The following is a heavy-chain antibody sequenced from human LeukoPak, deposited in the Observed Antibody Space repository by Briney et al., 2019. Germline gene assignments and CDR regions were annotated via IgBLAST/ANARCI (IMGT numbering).Heavy chain of an antibody. Sequence: GGSLRLSCAASGFTFSSYDMHWVRQATGKGLEWVSAIGTAGDTYYPGSVKGRFTISRENAKNSLYLQMNSLRAGDTAVYYCARTPAPYYYGSGSPYGMDVWGQGTTVTVSS. CDR3: ARTPAPYYYGSGSPYGMDV. J-gene: IGHJ6*02. CDR1: GFTFSSYD. V-gene: IGHV3-13*01. CDR2: IGTAGDT. D-gene: IGHD3-10*01.